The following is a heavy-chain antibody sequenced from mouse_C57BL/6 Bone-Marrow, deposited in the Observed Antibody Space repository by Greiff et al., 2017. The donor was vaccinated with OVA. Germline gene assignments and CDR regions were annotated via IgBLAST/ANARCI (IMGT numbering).Heavy chain of an antibody. CDR1: GFTIKDDC. D-gene: IGHD2-1*01. Sequence: VQLQQSGAELVRPGASVKLSCTASGFTIKDDCMHWVKQRPEQGLEWIGWIDPENGDTEYASKFQGKATITADTSSNTAYLQLSSLTSEDTTVYYCTSYGNFDYWGQGTTVTVSS. CDR2: IDPENGDT. V-gene: IGHV14-4*01. CDR3: TSYGNFDY. J-gene: IGHJ2*01.